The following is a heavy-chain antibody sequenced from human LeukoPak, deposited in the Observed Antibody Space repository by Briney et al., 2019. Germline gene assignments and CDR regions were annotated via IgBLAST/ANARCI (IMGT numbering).Heavy chain of an antibody. J-gene: IGHJ4*02. CDR2: ISGSGGST. D-gene: IGHD2-15*01. CDR3: AKGEWWYGGQMDY. V-gene: IGHV3-23*01. CDR1: GFTFSSYA. Sequence: KAGGSLRLSCAASGFTFSSYAMSWVRQAPGKGLEWVSAISGSGGSTDYADSLKGRFTISRDNSKNTLYLQMNSLRAEDTAIYYCAKGEWWYGGQMDYWGQGTPVTVSS.